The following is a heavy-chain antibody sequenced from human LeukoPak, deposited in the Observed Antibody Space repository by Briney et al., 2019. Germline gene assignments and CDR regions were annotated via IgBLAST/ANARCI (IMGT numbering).Heavy chain of an antibody. CDR1: GGSIGSYY. V-gene: IGHV4-59*01. J-gene: IGHJ3*02. CDR3: AIDGYSAFDI. Sequence: SETLSLTCTVSGGSIGSYYWSWIPQPPGKGLEWIGYIYYSGSTNYNPSLKSRVTISVDTSKNQFSLKLSSVTAADTAVYYCAIDGYSAFDIWGQGTMVTVSS. CDR2: IYYSGST. D-gene: IGHD5-12*01.